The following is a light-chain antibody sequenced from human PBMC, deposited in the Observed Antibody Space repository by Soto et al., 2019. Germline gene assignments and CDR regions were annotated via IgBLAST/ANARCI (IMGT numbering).Light chain of an antibody. Sequence: IQMTQSPSSVSASVGDRVTITCRASQHISNYLAWYQQKPGEAPKFLIYGAFTLQTGVASRFSGSGSGTDFILTISSLQPEDVATYYCQQTNSFSLTFGGGTKVEIK. J-gene: IGKJ4*01. CDR2: GAF. CDR1: QHISNY. V-gene: IGKV1D-12*01. CDR3: QQTNSFSLT.